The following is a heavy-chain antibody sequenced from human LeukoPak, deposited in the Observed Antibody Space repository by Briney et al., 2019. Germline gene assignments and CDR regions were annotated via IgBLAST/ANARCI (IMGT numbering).Heavy chain of an antibody. CDR1: GFTFSSYW. CDR2: INSDGSST. V-gene: IGHV3-74*01. CDR3: ARGGGTMVRGVSWYFDL. J-gene: IGHJ2*01. Sequence: GGSLRLSCAASGFTFSSYWMHWVRQAPGKGLVWVSRINSDGSSTSYADSVKGRFTISRDNAKNTLYLQMNSLRAEDTAVYYCARGGGTMVRGVSWYFDLWGRGTLVTVSS. D-gene: IGHD3-10*01.